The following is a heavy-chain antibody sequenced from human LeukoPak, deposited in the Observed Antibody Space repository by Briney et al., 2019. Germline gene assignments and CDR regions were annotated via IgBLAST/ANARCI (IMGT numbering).Heavy chain of an antibody. CDR3: TRDASPGYYYDSGGDY. CDR2: IRSKAYERTK. V-gene: IGHV3-49*04. CDR1: GFTPGDYA. Sequence: RSLRPSSPASGFTPGDYAMSWVRQAPGNVLEWVGFIRSKAYERTKEYAASVKGRFTSSRDDSKSTAYLQMNSLKTEDTAVYYCTRDASPGYYYDSGGDYWGQGTLVTVSS. J-gene: IGHJ4*02. D-gene: IGHD3-22*01.